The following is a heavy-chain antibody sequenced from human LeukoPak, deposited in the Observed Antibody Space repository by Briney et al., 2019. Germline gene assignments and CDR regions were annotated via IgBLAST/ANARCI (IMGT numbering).Heavy chain of an antibody. V-gene: IGHV3-23*01. D-gene: IGHD6-25*01. CDR2: ISGSGGST. Sequence: QPGGSLRLSCAASGFTFSSYAMSWVRQAPGKGLEWVSAISGSGGSTYYADSVKGRFTISRDKSKNTLYLQMNSLRAEDTAIYFCAKSGSGWRGSTYYFDYWGQGTLVTVSS. J-gene: IGHJ4*02. CDR1: GFTFSSYA. CDR3: AKSGSGWRGSTYYFDY.